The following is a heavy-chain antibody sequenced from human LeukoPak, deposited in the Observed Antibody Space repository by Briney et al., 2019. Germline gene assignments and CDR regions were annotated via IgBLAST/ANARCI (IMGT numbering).Heavy chain of an antibody. D-gene: IGHD6-13*01. Sequence: GGSLRLSCAASGFTFTSYVMHWVRQAPGKGLQWVALISYDGSNKYYAYSVKGRFTISRDNSKNTLYLQMNSLRAEDTAVYYCARPRGAAAGTFGFDPWGQGTLVTVSS. V-gene: IGHV3-30*03. J-gene: IGHJ5*02. CDR1: GFTFTSYV. CDR2: ISYDGSNK. CDR3: ARPRGAAAGTFGFDP.